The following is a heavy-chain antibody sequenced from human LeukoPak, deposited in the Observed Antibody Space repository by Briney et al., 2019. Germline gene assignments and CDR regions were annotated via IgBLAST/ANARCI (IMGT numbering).Heavy chain of an antibody. CDR3: YASAVVASDY. CDR1: GFSFSTYY. V-gene: IGHV3-11*01. J-gene: IGHJ4*02. D-gene: IGHD6-19*01. Sequence: PGGSLRLSCAASGFSFSTYYMGWIRQAPGKGLEWVSYISSGAGTSICYADSVRGRFFISRDNDKNSLYLQMNSLRAEDTAIYYCYASAVVASDYWGQGTLVTVSS. CDR2: ISSGAGTSI.